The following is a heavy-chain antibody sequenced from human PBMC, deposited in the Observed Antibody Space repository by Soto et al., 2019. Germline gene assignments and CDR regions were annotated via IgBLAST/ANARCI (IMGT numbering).Heavy chain of an antibody. J-gene: IGHJ3*02. V-gene: IGHV1-24*01. CDR1: GYTLTELS. CDR3: ATDRPYGSGRTFDAFDI. D-gene: IGHD3-10*01. CDR2: FDPEDGET. Sequence: ASVKVSCKVSGYTLTELSMHWVRQAPGKGFEWMGGFDPEDGETIYAQKFQGRVTMTEDTSTDTAYMELSSLRSEDTAVYYCATDRPYGSGRTFDAFDIWGQGTMVTVSS.